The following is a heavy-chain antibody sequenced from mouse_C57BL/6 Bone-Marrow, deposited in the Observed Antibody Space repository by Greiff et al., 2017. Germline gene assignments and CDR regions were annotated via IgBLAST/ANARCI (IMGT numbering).Heavy chain of an antibody. CDR3: YRQVTTVLATKYFDV. CDR1: GFTFSSYT. J-gene: IGHJ1*03. Sequence: EVHLVESGGGLVKPGGSLKLSCAASGFTFSSYTMSWVRQTPEKRLQWVAAISGGGGNTYYPDSVRGRFTISRENDKNILYLQMIRLRPEDTALYYCYRQVTTVLATKYFDVWGTGTTVTVSS. D-gene: IGHD1-1*01. V-gene: IGHV5-9*01. CDR2: ISGGGGNT.